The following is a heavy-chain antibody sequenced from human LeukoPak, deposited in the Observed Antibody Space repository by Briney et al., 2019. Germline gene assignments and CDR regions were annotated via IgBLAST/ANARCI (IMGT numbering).Heavy chain of an antibody. V-gene: IGHV3-23*01. Sequence: GGSLRLSCAASGFTFSSYAMTWVRQTPEKGLQWVSAISGAGGNTYYAESVKGRFTISRDNSKNTLYLQLNSLRAENTAIYYCAKQRQLIRGGVDYWGQGTQVTVSS. J-gene: IGHJ4*02. CDR1: GFTFSSYA. CDR2: ISGAGGNT. D-gene: IGHD6-13*01. CDR3: AKQRQLIRGGVDY.